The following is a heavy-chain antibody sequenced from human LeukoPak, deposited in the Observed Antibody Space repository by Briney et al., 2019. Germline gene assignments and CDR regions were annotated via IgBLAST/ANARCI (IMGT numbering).Heavy chain of an antibody. D-gene: IGHD6-19*01. Sequence: SETLSLTCTVSGGSISSYYWSWIRQSPGKGLEWIAYVYHSGSTNYNPSLKSRVTTSLDTSKDQFSLKLNSVTAADTAVYYCARLPDDSSGWNNGQDYFDYWGQGTLVTVSS. CDR1: GGSISSYY. J-gene: IGHJ4*02. V-gene: IGHV4-59*08. CDR2: VYHSGST. CDR3: ARLPDDSSGWNNGQDYFDY.